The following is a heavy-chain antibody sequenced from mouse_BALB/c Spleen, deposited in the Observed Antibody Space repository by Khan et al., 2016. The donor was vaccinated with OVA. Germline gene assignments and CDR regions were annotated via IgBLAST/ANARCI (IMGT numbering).Heavy chain of an antibody. J-gene: IGHJ3*01. Sequence: EVQLVESGGDLVKPGGSLKLSCAASGFTFSTYGMSWVRQTPDKRLEWVATVSSGGHYTYYPDTVKGRFTISRDNAKNTLYLQMSSLKSEDTAMLYCARIAYYYDSEGFAYWGQGTLVTVSA. CDR2: VSSGGHYT. CDR1: GFTFSTYG. V-gene: IGHV5-6*01. CDR3: ARIAYYYDSEGFAY. D-gene: IGHD1-1*01.